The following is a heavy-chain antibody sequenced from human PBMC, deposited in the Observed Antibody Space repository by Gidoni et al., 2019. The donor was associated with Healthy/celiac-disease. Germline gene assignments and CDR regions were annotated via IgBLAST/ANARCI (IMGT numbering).Heavy chain of an antibody. J-gene: IGHJ6*02. D-gene: IGHD6-13*01. Sequence: EVQLVESGGGLVQPGGSLRLSCAASGFTFSSYDIHWVRQAPGKGLEWVSAIGTAGDTYYPGSVKGRFTISRENAKNSLYLQMNSLRAGDTAVYYCARGQLAAAGTPAYYYYGMDVWGQGTTVTVSS. CDR1: GFTFSSYD. V-gene: IGHV3-13*01. CDR3: ARGQLAAAGTPAYYYYGMDV. CDR2: IGTAGDT.